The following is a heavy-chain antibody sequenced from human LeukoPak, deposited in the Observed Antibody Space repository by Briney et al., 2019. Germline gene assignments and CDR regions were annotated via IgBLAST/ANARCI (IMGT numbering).Heavy chain of an antibody. CDR2: ISYSGGST. D-gene: IGHD6-19*01. J-gene: IGHJ6*02. CDR3: AKATAVAGNLYGLDV. V-gene: IGHV3-23*01. CDR1: GFTFNTYT. Sequence: GGSLRLSCAASGFTFNTYTMNWVRQAPGKGLEWVSGISYSGGSTDYADSVKGRFTISRDNSKNTLYLQMNSLRAEDTAVYYCAKATAVAGNLYGLDVWGQGTTVTVSS.